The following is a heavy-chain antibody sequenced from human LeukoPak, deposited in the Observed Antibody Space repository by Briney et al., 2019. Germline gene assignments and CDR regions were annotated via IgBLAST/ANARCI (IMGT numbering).Heavy chain of an antibody. Sequence: GASVKVSCKASGGTSSSYAISWVRLAPGQGLEWMGRIIPIFGIANYAQKFQGRVTITADKSTSTAYMELSSLRSEDTAVYYCAGESGRNIVVVPAAITPAYYGMDVWGQGTTVTVSS. CDR3: AGESGRNIVVVPAAITPAYYGMDV. V-gene: IGHV1-69*04. D-gene: IGHD2-2*02. CDR2: IIPIFGIA. CDR1: GGTSSSYA. J-gene: IGHJ6*02.